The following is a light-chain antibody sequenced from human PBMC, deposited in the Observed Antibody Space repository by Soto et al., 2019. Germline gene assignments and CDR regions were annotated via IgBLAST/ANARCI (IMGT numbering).Light chain of an antibody. CDR1: STDVGGYNY. Sequence: QSVLTQPASVSGSPGQSITISCTGSSTDVGGYNYVSWYQQHPGKAPKVMIYELSNRPSGVSNRFSGCKSGNTASLTISGLQAEDEADYYCSSYTSSSTYVFGTGTKVTV. CDR2: ELS. CDR3: SSYTSSSTYV. J-gene: IGLJ1*01. V-gene: IGLV2-14*01.